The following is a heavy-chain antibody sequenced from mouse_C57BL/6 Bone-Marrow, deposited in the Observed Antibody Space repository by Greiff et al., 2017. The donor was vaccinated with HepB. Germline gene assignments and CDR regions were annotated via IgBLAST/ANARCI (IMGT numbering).Heavy chain of an antibody. CDR2: IYPRDGTS. V-gene: IGHV1-85*01. Sequence: QVQLKQSGPELVKPGTSVKLSCKASGYTFTNYDINWMKQRPGQGLEWIGWIYPRDGTSKYNEKFKGKATLTVDTSSSTTYMEFHSLTSEDSAVYFCARGGTAQALFAYWGQGTRVTVSA. J-gene: IGHJ3*01. D-gene: IGHD3-2*02. CDR1: GYTFTNYD. CDR3: ARGGTAQALFAY.